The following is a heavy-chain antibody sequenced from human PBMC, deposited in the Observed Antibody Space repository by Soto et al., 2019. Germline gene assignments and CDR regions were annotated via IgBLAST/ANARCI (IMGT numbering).Heavy chain of an antibody. CDR3: ARDRVSDYGDYEEYYGMDV. V-gene: IGHV4-31*03. Sequence: PSETLSLTCTVSGGSISSGGYYWSWIRQHPGKGLEWIGYIYYSGSTYYNPSLKSRVTISVDTSKNQFSLKLSSVTAADTAVYYCARDRVSDYGDYEEYYGMDVWGQGTTVTVSS. J-gene: IGHJ6*02. CDR1: GGSISSGGYY. CDR2: IYYSGST. D-gene: IGHD4-17*01.